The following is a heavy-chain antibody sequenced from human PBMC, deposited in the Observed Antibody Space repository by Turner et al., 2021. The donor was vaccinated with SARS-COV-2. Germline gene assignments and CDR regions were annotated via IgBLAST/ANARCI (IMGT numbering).Heavy chain of an antibody. CDR3: AGEVVVLTTTHYGMDV. CDR1: GGSISSSSYY. D-gene: IGHD1-26*01. CDR2: IYYSGST. J-gene: IGHJ6*02. Sequence: QLQLQESGPGLVKPSETLSLHCTVSGGSISSSSYYWGWIRQPPGKGLEWIGSIYYSGSTNYNPSIKSRVTISVDTSKNQFSLKLSSVTAADTAVYYCAGEVVVLTTTHYGMDVWGQGTTVTVSS. V-gene: IGHV4-39*01.